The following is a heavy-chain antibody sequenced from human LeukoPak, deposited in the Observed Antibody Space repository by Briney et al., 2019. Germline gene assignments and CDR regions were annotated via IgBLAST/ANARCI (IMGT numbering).Heavy chain of an antibody. CDR3: ARHYYDSSGSEYYFDY. Sequence: SETLSLTCAVYGGSFSGYYWSWIRQPPGKGLEWIGEINHSGSTNYSPSLKSRVTISVDTSKNQFSLKLSSVTAADTAVYYCARHYYDSSGSEYYFDYWGQGTLVTVSS. V-gene: IGHV4-34*01. D-gene: IGHD3-22*01. CDR1: GGSFSGYY. CDR2: INHSGST. J-gene: IGHJ4*02.